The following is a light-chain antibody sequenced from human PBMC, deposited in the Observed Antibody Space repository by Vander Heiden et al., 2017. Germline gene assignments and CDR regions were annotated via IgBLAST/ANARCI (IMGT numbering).Light chain of an antibody. CDR1: QSISSY. CDR2: AAS. Sequence: DIQMTHAPSSLSASVGDRVTITCRASQSISSYLNWYQQKPGKAPKLLIYAASSLQSGVPSRFSGSGSGTDFTLTISSLQPEDFATYYCQQSYSTPYTLGQGTKLEIK. J-gene: IGKJ2*01. V-gene: IGKV1-39*01. CDR3: QQSYSTPYT.